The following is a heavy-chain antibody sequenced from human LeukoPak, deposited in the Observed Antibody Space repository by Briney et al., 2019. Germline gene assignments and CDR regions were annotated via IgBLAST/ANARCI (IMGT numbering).Heavy chain of an antibody. D-gene: IGHD6-13*01. CDR2: INHSGST. CDR1: GGSFSGYC. Sequence: KTSETLSLTCAVYGGSFSGYCWSWIRQPPGKGLEWIGEINHSGSTNYNPSLKSRVYISVDTSKNQFSLKLNSVTAADTAVYYCARGGGSSWSFDYWGQGTLVTVSS. J-gene: IGHJ4*02. CDR3: ARGGGSSWSFDY. V-gene: IGHV4-34*01.